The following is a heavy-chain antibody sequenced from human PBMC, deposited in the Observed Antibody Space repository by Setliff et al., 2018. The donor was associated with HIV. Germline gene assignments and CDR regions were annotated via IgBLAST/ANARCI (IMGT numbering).Heavy chain of an antibody. V-gene: IGHV3-48*01. J-gene: IGHJ4*02. CDR3: ARDLIWGFDY. Sequence: GGSLRLSCAASRFTFSSYSMNWVRQSPGKGLEWVSYISGSGSGVDYADSVKGRFTVSRDNARSSLYLQLNSLRSEDTAVYYCARDLIWGFDYWGQGTPVTVSS. CDR2: ISGSGSGV. CDR1: RFTFSSYS. D-gene: IGHD3-16*01.